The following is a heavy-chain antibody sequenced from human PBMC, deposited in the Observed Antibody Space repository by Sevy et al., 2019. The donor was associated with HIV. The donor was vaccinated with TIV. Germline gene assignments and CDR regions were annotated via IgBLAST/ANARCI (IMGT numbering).Heavy chain of an antibody. V-gene: IGHV4-59*01. CDR2: IYNTGFT. J-gene: IGHJ4*02. Sequence: SETLSLTCIVSGGSISNYYWNWIRQPPGKELEWVGLIYNTGFTNYNPALKGRVTISVDTSKNQFSLRRSSLTAAETAVYFCARAGNSGTYQCYFDSWGQGTQVTVSS. CDR3: ARAGNSGTYQCYFDS. CDR1: GGSISNYY. D-gene: IGHD1-26*01.